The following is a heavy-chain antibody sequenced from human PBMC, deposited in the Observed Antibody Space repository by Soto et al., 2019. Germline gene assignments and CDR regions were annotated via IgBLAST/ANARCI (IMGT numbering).Heavy chain of an antibody. CDR3: AKDWARIAVAGNPRY. V-gene: IGHV3-30*18. D-gene: IGHD6-19*01. Sequence: ASCRFSVKSSVMPGVRTDQGKGLEWVAVISYNGGNQYYADSVKGRFTISRDNSKNTLYLQMNSLRAEDTAVYYCAKDWARIAVAGNPRYWGQGTLVTVSS. CDR2: ISYNGGNQ. CDR1: RFSVKSSV. J-gene: IGHJ4*02.